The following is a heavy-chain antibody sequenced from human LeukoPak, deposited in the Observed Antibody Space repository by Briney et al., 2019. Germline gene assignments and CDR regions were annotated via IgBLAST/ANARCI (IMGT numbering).Heavy chain of an antibody. V-gene: IGHV3-7*01. D-gene: IGHD2-15*01. CDR3: ARAGDGTAARDY. CDR1: GLTFSRFW. J-gene: IGHJ4*02. CDR2: INENGNEK. Sequence: PGGSLRLSCAASGLTFSRFWMSWVRQAPGKGLEWVANINENGNEKYYVDPVEGRFTVSRDNAKNLLYLQMNSLRAEDTAVYYCARAGDGTAARDYWGQGTLVTVSS.